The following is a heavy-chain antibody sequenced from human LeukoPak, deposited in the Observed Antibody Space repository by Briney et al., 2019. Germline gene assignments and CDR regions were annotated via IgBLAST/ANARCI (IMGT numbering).Heavy chain of an antibody. V-gene: IGHV3-48*03. CDR2: ISSSGSTI. J-gene: IGHJ4*02. D-gene: IGHD1-26*01. CDR3: ARDLGGSYFNHFDY. Sequence: GGSPRLSCAASGFTFSSYEMNWVRQAPGKGLEWVSYISSSGSTIYYADSVKGRFTISRDNAKNSLYLQMNSLRAEDTAVYYCARDLGGSYFNHFDYWGQGTLVTGYS. CDR1: GFTFSSYE.